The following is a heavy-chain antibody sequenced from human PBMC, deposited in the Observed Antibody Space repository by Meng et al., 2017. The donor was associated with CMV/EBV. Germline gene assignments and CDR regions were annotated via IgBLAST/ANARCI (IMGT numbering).Heavy chain of an antibody. D-gene: IGHD4-23*01. Sequence: LTKPTQPWALDSYASMCSVNSCSYYWSWILQQGRRRLVWFVRINNSESNNSNLSLNSRVPISVASYKTQFSVKLQIVTVKATAVYYCASTTVVTPYLPAEHFQPWGQGTLVTVSS. V-gene: IGHV4-61*02. J-gene: IGHJ1*01. CDR2: INNSESN. CDR3: ASTTVVTPYLPAEHFQP. CDR1: MCSVNSCSYY.